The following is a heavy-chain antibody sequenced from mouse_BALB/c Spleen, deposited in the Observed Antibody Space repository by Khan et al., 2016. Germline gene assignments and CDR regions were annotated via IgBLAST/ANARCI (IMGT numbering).Heavy chain of an antibody. CDR2: INPDSSTI. CDR3: ARPPFYYGYAWFAY. J-gene: IGHJ3*01. D-gene: IGHD1-2*01. Sequence: EVKLLESGGGLVQPGGSLKLSCAASGFDFSRYWMSWVRQAPGKGLEWIGEINPDSSTINYTPSLKDKFIISRDNAKNTLYLQMSKVRSEDTALXYCARPPFYYGYAWFAYWGQGTLVTVSA. CDR1: GFDFSRYW. V-gene: IGHV4-1*02.